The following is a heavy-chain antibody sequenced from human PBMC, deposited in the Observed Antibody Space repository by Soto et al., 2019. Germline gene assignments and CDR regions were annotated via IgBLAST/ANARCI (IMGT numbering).Heavy chain of an antibody. Sequence: PGGSLRLSCAASGFTFSSYGMHWVRQAPGKGLEWVAVIWYDGSNKYYADPVKGRFTISRDNSKNTLYLQMNSLRAEDTAVYYCARDLRYCSSTSCPNYYGMDVWGQGTTVTVSS. V-gene: IGHV3-33*01. CDR3: ARDLRYCSSTSCPNYYGMDV. J-gene: IGHJ6*02. CDR2: IWYDGSNK. D-gene: IGHD2-2*01. CDR1: GFTFSSYG.